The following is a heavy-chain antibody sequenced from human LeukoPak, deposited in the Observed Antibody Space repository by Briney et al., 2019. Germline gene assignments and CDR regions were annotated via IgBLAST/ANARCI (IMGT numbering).Heavy chain of an antibody. Sequence: ASVKVSCKVSGYTFTGYYMHWVRQAPGQGLEWMGWINPNSGGTNYAQKFQGRVTMTRDTSISTAYMELSRLRSDDTAVYYCAREGLVPRNWFDPWGQGTLVTVSS. CDR3: AREGLVPRNWFDP. CDR1: GYTFTGYY. CDR2: INPNSGGT. V-gene: IGHV1-2*02. D-gene: IGHD2-2*01. J-gene: IGHJ5*02.